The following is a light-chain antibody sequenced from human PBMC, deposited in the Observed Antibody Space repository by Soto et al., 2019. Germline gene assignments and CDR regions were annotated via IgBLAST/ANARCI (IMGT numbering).Light chain of an antibody. J-gene: IGKJ1*01. CDR1: QSIRNW. V-gene: IGKV1-5*01. Sequence: DLQMTQSPSTLSASVGDRVTITCRASQSIRNWLAWYQQKPGKAPNLLIYDASSLESGVPSRFSGSGSGTEFTLTISSLQPDDFAGYYCQQYNGYSPGTFGQGTKVEIK. CDR3: QQYNGYSPGT. CDR2: DAS.